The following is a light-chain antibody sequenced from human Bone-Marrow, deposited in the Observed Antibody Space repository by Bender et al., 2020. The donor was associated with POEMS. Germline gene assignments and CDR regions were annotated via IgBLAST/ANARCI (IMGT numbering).Light chain of an antibody. J-gene: IGLJ2*01. Sequence: QSALTQPPSVSGSPGQSVTISCTGTSSDVGSYNRVSWYQQLPGTAPKLMIYEVHNRPSGVPDRFSGSKSGNTASLTISGLQAEDEADYYCCSYAGSSTVVFGGGTKLTVL. CDR1: SSDVGSYNR. V-gene: IGLV2-18*02. CDR3: CSYAGSSTVV. CDR2: EVH.